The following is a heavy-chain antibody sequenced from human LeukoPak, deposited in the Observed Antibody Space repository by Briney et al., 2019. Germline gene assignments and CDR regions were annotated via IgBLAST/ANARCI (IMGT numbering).Heavy chain of an antibody. Sequence: SETLSLICTVSGVSISSYYWSWIRQPPGKGLEWIGYIYYSGSTNYNPSLKSRVTISVDTSKNQFSLKLSSVTAADTAVYYCARDRGRYYGSGSYSDWFDPWGQGTLVTVSS. CDR3: ARDRGRYYGSGSYSDWFDP. J-gene: IGHJ5*02. V-gene: IGHV4-59*01. CDR1: GVSISSYY. CDR2: IYYSGST. D-gene: IGHD3-10*01.